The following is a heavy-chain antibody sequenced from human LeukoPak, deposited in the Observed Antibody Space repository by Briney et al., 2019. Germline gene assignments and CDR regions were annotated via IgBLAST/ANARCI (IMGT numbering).Heavy chain of an antibody. Sequence: RASQTLSLTCTVSGGSISSGSYYWSWTRQPAGKGLEWIGRIYTSGSTNYNPSLKSRVTISVDTSKNQFSLKLSSVTAADTAVYYCAREGDSSSWKGARDAFDIWGQGTMVTVSS. CDR3: AREGDSSSWKGARDAFDI. D-gene: IGHD6-13*01. CDR1: GGSISSGSYY. V-gene: IGHV4-61*02. J-gene: IGHJ3*02. CDR2: IYTSGST.